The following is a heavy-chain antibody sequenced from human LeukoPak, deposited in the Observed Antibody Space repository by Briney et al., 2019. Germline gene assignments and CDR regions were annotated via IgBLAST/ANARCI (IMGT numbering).Heavy chain of an antibody. Sequence: PSQTLSLTCSVSGGSISGTDYYWGWIRQPPGKGLEWIGYIHHSGTTSYNPSLKSRITISVDPSMNQFSLKLTSMTAADTAVYYCAGRGYAMAYWGQGTLVTVSS. CDR1: GGSISGTDYY. CDR3: AGRGYAMAY. CDR2: IHHSGTT. V-gene: IGHV4-30-4*01. J-gene: IGHJ4*02. D-gene: IGHD5-12*01.